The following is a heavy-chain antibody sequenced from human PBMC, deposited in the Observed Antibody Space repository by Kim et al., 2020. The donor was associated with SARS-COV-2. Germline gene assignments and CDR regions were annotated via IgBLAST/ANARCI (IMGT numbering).Heavy chain of an antibody. CDR2: T. Sequence: TSYADSVKGRFTISRDNAKNTLYLQMNSLRAEDTAVYYCARDSGYAHLDYWGQGTLVTVSS. J-gene: IGHJ4*02. CDR3: ARDSGYAHLDY. D-gene: IGHD5-12*01. V-gene: IGHV3-74*01.